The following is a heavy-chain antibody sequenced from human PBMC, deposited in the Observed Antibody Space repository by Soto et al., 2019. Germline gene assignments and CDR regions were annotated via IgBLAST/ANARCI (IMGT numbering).Heavy chain of an antibody. V-gene: IGHV4-34*01. CDR3: ARRRNRRGYPH. Sequence: SETLSLTCAVYGGSFSGYYWSWIRQPPGKGLEWIGEINHSGSTNYNPSLKSRVTISVDTSKNQFSLKLSSVTAADTAVYYCARRRNRRGYPHWGQGTLVTVSS. J-gene: IGHJ4*02. D-gene: IGHD3-22*01. CDR2: INHSGST. CDR1: GGSFSGYY.